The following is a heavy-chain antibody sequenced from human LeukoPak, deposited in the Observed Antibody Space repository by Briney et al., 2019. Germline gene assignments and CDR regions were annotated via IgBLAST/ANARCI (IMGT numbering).Heavy chain of an antibody. CDR2: IYHSGST. V-gene: IGHV4-30-2*01. D-gene: IGHD3-9*01. CDR3: ARNNINYDILTGYSSTNWFDP. J-gene: IGHJ5*02. CDR1: GGSISSGDYS. Sequence: SQTLSLTCAVSGGSISSGDYSWRWIRQPPGKGLEWIAYIYHSGSTYYNPSLKSRVTISVDRSKNQFSLKLSSVTAADTAVYYCARNNINYDILTGYSSTNWFDPWGQGTLVTVSS.